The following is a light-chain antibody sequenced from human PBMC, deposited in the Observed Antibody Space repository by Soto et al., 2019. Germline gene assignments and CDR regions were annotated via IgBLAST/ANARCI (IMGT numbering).Light chain of an antibody. J-gene: IGKJ1*01. CDR1: QSVSSN. CDR2: GAS. V-gene: IGKV3-15*01. Sequence: EIVMTQSPATLSVSPGERATLSCRASQSVSSNLAWYQQAPGQAPRLLIYGASTRATDIPARFSGSGSGTEFTLPISSLQSEDFAVYYCQQYTNWPWTFGQGTKVDIK. CDR3: QQYTNWPWT.